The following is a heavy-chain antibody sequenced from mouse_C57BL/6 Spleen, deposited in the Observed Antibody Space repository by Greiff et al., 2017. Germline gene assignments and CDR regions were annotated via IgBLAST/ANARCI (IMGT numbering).Heavy chain of an antibody. Sequence: EVQLQQSGPELVKPGASVKISCKASGYTFTDYYLNWVKQSHGQSLEWIGDINPNNGGTSYNQKFKGKATLTVDKSSSTAYMELRSLTSEDSAVYYCARGYGSSYPYCDYWGQGTTLTVSS. V-gene: IGHV1-26*01. J-gene: IGHJ2*01. D-gene: IGHD1-1*01. CDR3: ARGYGSSYPYCDY. CDR1: GYTFTDYY. CDR2: INPNNGGT.